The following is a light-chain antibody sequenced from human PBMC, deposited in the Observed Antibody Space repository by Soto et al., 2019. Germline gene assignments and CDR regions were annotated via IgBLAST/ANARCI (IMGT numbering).Light chain of an antibody. J-gene: IGKJ1*01. CDR1: QSVRGN. CDR2: GTS. CDR3: QHYNNWSWT. V-gene: IGKV3D-15*01. Sequence: EVVMTQSPATLSVSPGERATLSCRASQSVRGNLVWHQQKPGQATRLLIYGTSTRATGIPARFSGSGSGTEFTLTISSLQSEDFAVYYCQHYNNWSWTFGQGTKVE.